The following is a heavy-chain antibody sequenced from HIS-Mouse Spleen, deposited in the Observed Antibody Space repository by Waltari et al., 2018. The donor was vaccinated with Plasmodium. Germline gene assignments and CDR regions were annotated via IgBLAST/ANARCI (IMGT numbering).Heavy chain of an antibody. CDR2: IKSKTDGGTT. V-gene: IGHV3-15*01. J-gene: IGHJ3*02. CDR1: GFNLGSAW. CDR3: TTGLGAFDI. Sequence: EVQLVESGGGLVKPGGTLRLSCAAPGFNLGSAWVTRVRQAPGKGLEWVGRIKSKTDGGTTDYAAPVKGRFTISRDDSKNTLYLQMNSLKTEDTAVYYCTTGLGAFDIWGQGTMVTVSS.